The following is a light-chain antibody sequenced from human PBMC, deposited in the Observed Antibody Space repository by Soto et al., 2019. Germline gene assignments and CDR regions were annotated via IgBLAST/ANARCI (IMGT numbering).Light chain of an antibody. CDR1: RSDVGGYKS. Sequence: QPVLTQPRSVSGSPGQSVTISCSGTRSDVGGYKSVSWYQQQSGKVPKLIIYDVNKRPSGVPDRFSGSKSDTVASLTISGLQADDEADYFCCSYSARYTWVFGGGTKLTVL. CDR3: CSYSARYTWV. V-gene: IGLV2-11*01. J-gene: IGLJ3*02. CDR2: DVN.